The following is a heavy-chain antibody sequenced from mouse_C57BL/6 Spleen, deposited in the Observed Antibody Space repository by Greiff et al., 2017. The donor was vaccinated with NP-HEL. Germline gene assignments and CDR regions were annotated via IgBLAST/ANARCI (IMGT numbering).Heavy chain of an antibody. D-gene: IGHD1-1*01. CDR2: INPSNGGT. CDR3: ARSGGSRRYYFDY. Sequence: QVQLQQPGTELVKPGASVKLSCKASGYTFTSYWMHWVKQRPGQGLEWIGNINPSNGGTNYNEKFKSKATLTVDKSSSTAYMQLSSLTSEDAAVYYCARSGGSRRYYFDYWGQGTTLTVSS. CDR1: GYTFTSYW. V-gene: IGHV1-53*01. J-gene: IGHJ2*01.